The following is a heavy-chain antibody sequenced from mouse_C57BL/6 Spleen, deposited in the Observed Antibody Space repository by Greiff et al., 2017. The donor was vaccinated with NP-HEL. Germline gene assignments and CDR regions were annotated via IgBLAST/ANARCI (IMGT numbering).Heavy chain of an antibody. V-gene: IGHV3-6*01. Sequence: VQLQQSGPGLVKPSQSLSLTCSVTGYSITSGYYWNWIRQFPGNKLEWMGYISYDGSTNYNPSLKNRISITPDTSKNQFFLKLNSVTTEDTATDDCARFYGRSVLYFEVWGTGTTVTVSS. CDR1: GYSITSGYY. D-gene: IGHD1-1*01. J-gene: IGHJ1*03. CDR2: ISYDGST. CDR3: ARFYGRSVLYFEV.